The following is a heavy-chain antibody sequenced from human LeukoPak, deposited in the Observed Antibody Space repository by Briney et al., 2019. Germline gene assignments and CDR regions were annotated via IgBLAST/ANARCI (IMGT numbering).Heavy chain of an antibody. J-gene: IGHJ4*02. CDR3: ARGVGQYYDFWSGYTYFDY. CDR1: GFTFSSYG. CDR2: IWYDGSNK. V-gene: IGHV3-33*01. Sequence: GGSLRLPCAASGFTFSSYGMHWVRQAPGKGLEWVAVIWYDGSNKYYADSVKGRFTISRDNSKNTLYLQMNSLRAEDTAVYYCARGVGQYYDFWSGYTYFDYWGQGTLVTVSS. D-gene: IGHD3-3*01.